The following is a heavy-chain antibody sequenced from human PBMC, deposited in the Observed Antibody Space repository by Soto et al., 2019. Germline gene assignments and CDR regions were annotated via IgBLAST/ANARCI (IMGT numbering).Heavy chain of an antibody. V-gene: IGHV3-33*01. D-gene: IGHD3-10*01. J-gene: IGHJ4*02. Sequence: QVQLVESGGGVVQPGRSLRLSCAASGFTFSSYGMHWVRQAPGKGLEWVAVIWYAGRNKYYADSVKGRFTISRDNSKNTLYLQMNSLRAEDTAVYYCARDTQALPTSGFDYWGQGTMVTVSS. CDR1: GFTFSSYG. CDR2: IWYAGRNK. CDR3: ARDTQALPTSGFDY.